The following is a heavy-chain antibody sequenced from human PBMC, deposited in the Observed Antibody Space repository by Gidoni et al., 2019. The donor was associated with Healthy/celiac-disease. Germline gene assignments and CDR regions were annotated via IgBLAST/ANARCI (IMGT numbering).Heavy chain of an antibody. CDR1: GFTFSDYY. Sequence: VQLVESGGGLVKPGGSLRLSCAASGFTFSDYYMSWIRQAPGKGLGWVSYISSSSSYTNYADSVKGRFTISRDNAKNSLYLQMNSLRAEDTAVYYCANFPYSGSYYTPYYYGMDVWGQGTTVTVSS. J-gene: IGHJ6*02. CDR2: ISSSSSYT. CDR3: ANFPYSGSYYTPYYYGMDV. D-gene: IGHD1-26*01. V-gene: IGHV3-11*05.